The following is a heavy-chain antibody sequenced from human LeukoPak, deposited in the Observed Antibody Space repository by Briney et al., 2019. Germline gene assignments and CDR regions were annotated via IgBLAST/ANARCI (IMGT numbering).Heavy chain of an antibody. CDR2: INHSGST. D-gene: IGHD6-19*01. J-gene: IGHJ5*02. CDR3: ARVDSSGWYEQGTRFDP. Sequence: SETLSLTCAVSGGSISSSNWWSWVRQPPGKGLEWIGEINHSGSTNYNPSLKSRVTISVDTSKNQFSLKLSSVTAADTAVYYCARVDSSGWYEQGTRFDPWGQGTLVTVSS. CDR1: GGSISSSNW. V-gene: IGHV4-4*02.